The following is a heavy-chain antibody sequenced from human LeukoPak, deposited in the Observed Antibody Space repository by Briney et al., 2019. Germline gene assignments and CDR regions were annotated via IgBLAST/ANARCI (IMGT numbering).Heavy chain of an antibody. CDR3: ARGGQGLELRRSFDY. V-gene: IGHV1-18*01. J-gene: IGHJ4*02. CDR1: GYTSNYYA. D-gene: IGHD1-7*01. Sequence: GASVKVSCKASGYTSNYYAISWVRQAPGQGLEWMGWINAYNSNAHYAQNLQGRVTMTIDTSTGTAYMELRSLRSDDTAVYYCARGGQGLELRRSFDYWGQGTLVTVSS. CDR2: INAYNSNA.